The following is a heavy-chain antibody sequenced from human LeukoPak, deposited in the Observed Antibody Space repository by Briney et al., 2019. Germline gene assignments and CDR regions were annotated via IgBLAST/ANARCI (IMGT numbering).Heavy chain of an antibody. CDR1: GFTFSDFG. Sequence: PGGSLRLSCAASGFTFSDFGMTWVRQAPGKGLEWVSYISSSSLSIHYADSVKGRFSISRDNARNTLYLQMNSQRAEDTAKDYCARDATPTLLWLRGSFDYWGRGALVTVAS. J-gene: IGHJ4*02. CDR2: ISSSSLSI. D-gene: IGHD5-18*01. V-gene: IGHV3-48*01. CDR3: ARDATPTLLWLRGSFDY.